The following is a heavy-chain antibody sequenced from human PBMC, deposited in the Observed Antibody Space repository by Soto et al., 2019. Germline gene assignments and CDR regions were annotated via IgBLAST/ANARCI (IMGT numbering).Heavy chain of an antibody. CDR3: AREGVRGMDV. CDR1: GYSFTSYA. CDR2: INAGSANT. Sequence: ASVKVSCKASGYSFTSYAMHWVRQATGQRLEWMGWINAGSANTKYSQKFQGRVTITRNTSISTAYMELSSLRSEDTAVYYCAREGVRGMDVWGQGTTVTVSS. V-gene: IGHV1-3*01. J-gene: IGHJ6*02. D-gene: IGHD3-16*01.